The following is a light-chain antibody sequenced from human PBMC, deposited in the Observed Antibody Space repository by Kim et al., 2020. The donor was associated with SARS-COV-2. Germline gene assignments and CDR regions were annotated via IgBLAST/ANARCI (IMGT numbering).Light chain of an antibody. V-gene: IGKV1-6*01. Sequence: AIQMTQSPSSLSASVGDRVTITCRASQGIGNDLGWYQQKPGKAPKLLIYAASTLQGEVPSRFSGSGSGTDFTLTISSLQPDDFATYYCLQDYHYLTFGGGTKLEI. CDR2: AAS. CDR1: QGIGND. CDR3: LQDYHYLT. J-gene: IGKJ4*01.